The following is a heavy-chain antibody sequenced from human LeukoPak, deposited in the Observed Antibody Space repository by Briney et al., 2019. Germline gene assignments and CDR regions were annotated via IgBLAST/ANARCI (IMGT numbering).Heavy chain of an antibody. CDR1: GGSISSTSYY. CDR3: ARAVAGTEPTFDY. Sequence: SETLSLTCTVSGGSISSTSYYWGWIRQPPGNGLEWIGSIYYSGSIYYKPSLKSRVTISVDTAKNQFSLKLSSVTAADTAVYYCARAVAGTEPTFDYWGQGTLVTVSS. J-gene: IGHJ4*02. D-gene: IGHD6-19*01. CDR2: IYYSGSI. V-gene: IGHV4-39*01.